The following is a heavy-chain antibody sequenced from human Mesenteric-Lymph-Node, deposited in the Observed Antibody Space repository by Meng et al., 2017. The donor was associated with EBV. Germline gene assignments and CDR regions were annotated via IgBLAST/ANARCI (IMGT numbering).Heavy chain of an antibody. CDR3: PRWNQYYDSSGYDY. D-gene: IGHD3-22*01. J-gene: IGHJ4*02. V-gene: IGHV1-18*01. CDR2: IRDHNGNT. Sequence: VRLVASGAEVKKPGASGKVSCKAFGYTFTSYGISLVRQAPGEGDEWMGDIRDHNGNTNHAQKFQGRSTFTTGTPTSKANMELRSLRSDDTAGYFFPRWNQYYDSSGYDYWGQGTLVTVSS. CDR1: GYTFTSYG.